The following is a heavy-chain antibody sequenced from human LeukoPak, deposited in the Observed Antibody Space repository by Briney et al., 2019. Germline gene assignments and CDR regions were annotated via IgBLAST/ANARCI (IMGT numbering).Heavy chain of an antibody. CDR3: AKDPQSSNPKYYFDY. J-gene: IGHJ4*02. V-gene: IGHV3-23*01. CDR1: GFTFRSYG. CDR2: IIDSGRST. D-gene: IGHD4-11*01. Sequence: GGSLRLSCEVSGFTFRSYGMSWVRQAPGKGPEWVSAIIDSGRSTYYADSVKGRFTISRDNSKNTLYLQMNSLRAEDTAVYYCAKDPQSSNPKYYFDYWGQGTLVTVSS.